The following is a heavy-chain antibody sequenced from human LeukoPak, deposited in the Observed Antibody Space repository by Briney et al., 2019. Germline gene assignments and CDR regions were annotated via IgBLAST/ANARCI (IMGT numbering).Heavy chain of an antibody. J-gene: IGHJ4*02. Sequence: SVKVSCKASGGTFSSYAISWVRQAPGQGLEWMGGIIPIFGTANYAQKFQGRVTITADESTSTAYMELSSLRTEDTAVYYCASNRDGYNQYYFDYWGQGTLVTVSS. CDR2: IIPIFGTA. CDR3: ASNRDGYNQYYFDY. V-gene: IGHV1-69*13. D-gene: IGHD5-24*01. CDR1: GGTFSSYA.